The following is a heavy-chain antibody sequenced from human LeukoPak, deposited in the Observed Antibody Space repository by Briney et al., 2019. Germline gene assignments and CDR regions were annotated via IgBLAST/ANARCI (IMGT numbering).Heavy chain of an antibody. CDR2: ISYIGNS. D-gene: IGHD2-2*01. J-gene: IGHJ5*02. Sequence: PSQTLSLTCTVSGGSITSDGYYWSWIRQHPGKGLEWIGYISYIGNSYYNPSLKSRVTVSSDTSKNQFSLRLNPVTAADTAVYYCARGRIVVVPPAGVGDWFDPWGQGTLVTVSS. V-gene: IGHV4-31*03. CDR1: GGSITSDGYY. CDR3: ARGRIVVVPPAGVGDWFDP.